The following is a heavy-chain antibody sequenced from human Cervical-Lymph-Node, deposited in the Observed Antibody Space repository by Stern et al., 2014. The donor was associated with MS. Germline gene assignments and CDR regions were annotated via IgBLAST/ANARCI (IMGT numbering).Heavy chain of an antibody. D-gene: IGHD5-24*01. CDR2: ISSDGSNT. V-gene: IGHV3-74*02. CDR3: ASGDNYDALHI. Sequence: EVQLVESGGGFVQPGGSLRLSCAATEFTFSNYWMHWVRQVPGRGLVWVSRISSDGSNTMYVDSVRGRFTISRDNAKNTLYLQMNTLRAEDTAVYYCASGDNYDALHIWGQGTMVTVSS. J-gene: IGHJ3*02. CDR1: EFTFSNYW.